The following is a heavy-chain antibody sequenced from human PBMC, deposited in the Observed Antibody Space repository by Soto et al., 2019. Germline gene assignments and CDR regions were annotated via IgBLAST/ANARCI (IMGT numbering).Heavy chain of an antibody. D-gene: IGHD6-13*01. CDR3: ARTYSSYYYYYMDV. J-gene: IGHJ6*03. Sequence: GGSLRLSCAASGFTFSSLGMPWVRQAPGKGREGVAVIWYDGSNKYYADSVKGRFTISRDNSKNTLYLQMNSLRAEDTAVYYCARTYSSYYYYYMDVWGKGTTVTVSS. CDR1: GFTFSSLG. CDR2: IWYDGSNK. V-gene: IGHV3-33*01.